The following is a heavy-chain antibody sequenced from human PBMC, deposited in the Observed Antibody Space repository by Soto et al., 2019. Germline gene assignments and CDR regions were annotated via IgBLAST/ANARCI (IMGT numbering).Heavy chain of an antibody. J-gene: IGHJ3*01. CDR3: AKATATGGGAFDF. D-gene: IGHD2-8*02. Sequence: VGSLRLSCAASGFPCGSYDMTWVRQAPGKGLEWVSTILVDGRTFYVDSVKGRFTISRDNSRNTVYLQMNSLTAGDAALYYCAKATATGGGAFDFCGQGTMVTVSS. CDR1: GFPCGSYD. CDR2: ILVDGRT. V-gene: IGHV3-23*01.